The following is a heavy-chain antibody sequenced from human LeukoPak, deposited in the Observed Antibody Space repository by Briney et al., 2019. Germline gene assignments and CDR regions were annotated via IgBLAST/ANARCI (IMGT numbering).Heavy chain of an antibody. J-gene: IGHJ4*02. CDR3: ARGGSGYSYGYDY. CDR2: ISSSGSTI. CDR1: GFTFSSYE. Sequence: PGGSLRLSCAASGFTFSSYEMNWVRQAPGKGLDWASYISSSGSTIYYADSVKGRFTIPRDNAKNSLYLQMNSLRAEDTAVYYCARGGSGYSYGYDYWGQGTLVTVSS. V-gene: IGHV3-48*03. D-gene: IGHD5-18*01.